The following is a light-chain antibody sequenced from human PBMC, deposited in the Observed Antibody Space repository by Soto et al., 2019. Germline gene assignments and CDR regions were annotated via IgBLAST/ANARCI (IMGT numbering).Light chain of an antibody. CDR3: QQHHSYSPPWT. CDR2: KAS. Sequence: LQGTPSASTRSASVGGGATITCRASQSITRWLAWYQQKPGHAPTLLLYKASTFDGGVPSTSTGSGPGTEFTLTISSLQPHHFATYFCQQHHSYSPPWTFGAGTKVDIK. J-gene: IGKJ1*01. V-gene: IGKV1-5*03. CDR1: QSITRW.